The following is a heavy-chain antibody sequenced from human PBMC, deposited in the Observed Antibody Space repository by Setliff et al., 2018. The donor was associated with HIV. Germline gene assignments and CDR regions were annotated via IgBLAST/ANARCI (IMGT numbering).Heavy chain of an antibody. CDR1: GASVSSHF. D-gene: IGHD6-19*01. CDR2: FSHSGTI. J-gene: IGHJ4*02. CDR3: AGYTTAWFAPY. V-gene: IGHV4-59*02. Sequence: SETLSLTCSVSGASVSSHFWTWIRQPPGKGLEWIGSFSHSGTINCNPSLKSRVSISGETSKSQFSLNLTSVTVADTAIYYCAGYTTAWFAPYWGQGTLVTVSS.